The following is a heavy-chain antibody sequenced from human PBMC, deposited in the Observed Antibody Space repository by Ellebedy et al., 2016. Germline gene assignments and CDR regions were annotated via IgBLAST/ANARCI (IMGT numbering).Heavy chain of an antibody. CDR3: YYGHYSGY. CDR2: ISGDGDTT. J-gene: IGHJ4*02. CDR1: GFTFRNFF. D-gene: IGHD4-17*01. V-gene: IGHV3-23*01. Sequence: GGSLRLSXVASGFTFRNFFMSWVRQAPGGGLEWISTISGDGDTTFSADSVKGRFTISRDNSRNTSYLQMDSLRAADTAVYYCYYGHYSGYWGQGTLVTVSS.